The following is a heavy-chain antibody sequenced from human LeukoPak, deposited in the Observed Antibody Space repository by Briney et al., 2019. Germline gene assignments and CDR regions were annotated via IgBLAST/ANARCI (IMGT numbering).Heavy chain of an antibody. CDR3: ASPAGFGELLFPRVDYFDY. J-gene: IGHJ4*02. V-gene: IGHV1-69*13. D-gene: IGHD3-10*01. Sequence: SVKVSCKASGGTFSSYAISWVRQAPGQGLEWMGGIIPIFGTANYAQKFQGRVTITADESTSTAYMELSSLRSEDTAVYYCASPAGFGELLFPRVDYFDYWGQGTLVTVSS. CDR2: IIPIFGTA. CDR1: GGTFSSYA.